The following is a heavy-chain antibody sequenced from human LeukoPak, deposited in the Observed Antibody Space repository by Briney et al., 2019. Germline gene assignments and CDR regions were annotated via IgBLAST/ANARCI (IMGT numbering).Heavy chain of an antibody. CDR3: AKDGITMVRGVIAPHY. V-gene: IGHV3-11*01. J-gene: IGHJ4*02. CDR2: ISSSGSTI. CDR1: GFTFSDYY. D-gene: IGHD3-10*01. Sequence: GGSLRLSCAASGFTFSDYYMSWIRQAPGKGLEWVSYISSSGSTIYYADSVKGRFTISRDNAKNSLYLQMNSLRAEDTAVYYCAKDGITMVRGVIAPHYWGQGTLVTVSS.